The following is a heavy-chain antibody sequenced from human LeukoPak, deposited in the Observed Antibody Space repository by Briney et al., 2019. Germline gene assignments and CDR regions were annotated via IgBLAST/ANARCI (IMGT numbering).Heavy chain of an antibody. D-gene: IGHD6-13*01. Sequence: PSETLSLTCTVSGDSISSYYWTWIRQPPGEGLEWIGYIYYSASTNYNPPLTSRVTISVDTSKNQFSLKLSSVTAADTAVYYCARSMAAAGTQNLDYWGQGTLVTVSS. J-gene: IGHJ4*02. CDR2: IYYSAST. V-gene: IGHV4-59*01. CDR3: ARSMAAAGTQNLDY. CDR1: GDSISSYY.